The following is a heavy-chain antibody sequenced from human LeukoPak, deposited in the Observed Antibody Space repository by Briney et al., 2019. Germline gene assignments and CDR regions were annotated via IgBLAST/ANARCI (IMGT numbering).Heavy chain of an antibody. J-gene: IGHJ4*02. V-gene: IGHV1-2*02. CDR2: INPNSGGT. Sequence: ASVKVSCKSSGYTFTGYYMHWVRQAPGQGREWMGWINPNSGGTNYAQKFQGRVTMTRDTSISTAYMELTRLRSDDTAVYYCAREEIIRFGGPEDYWGQGTLVTVSS. CDR3: AREEIIRFGGPEDY. CDR1: GYTFTGYY. D-gene: IGHD2-15*01.